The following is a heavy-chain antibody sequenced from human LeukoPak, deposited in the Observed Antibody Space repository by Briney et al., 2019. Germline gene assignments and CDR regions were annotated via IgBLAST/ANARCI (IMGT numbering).Heavy chain of an antibody. CDR3: ARGGSYYYFDY. CDR1: GVSISSYY. V-gene: IGHV4-59*01. Sequence: SETLSLTCTVSGVSISSYYWSWIRQPPGKGLEWIGYIYNSGSTNYNPSLKSRVTISVDTSKNQFSLKLSSVTAADTAVYYCARGGSYYYFDYWGQGTLVTVSS. D-gene: IGHD1-26*01. J-gene: IGHJ4*02. CDR2: IYNSGST.